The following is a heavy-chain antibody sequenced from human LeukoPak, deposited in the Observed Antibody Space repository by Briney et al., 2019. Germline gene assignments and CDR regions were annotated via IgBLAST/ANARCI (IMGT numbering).Heavy chain of an antibody. CDR2: VIASGAAT. J-gene: IGHJ4*02. CDR1: GFTFSRYA. V-gene: IGHV3-23*01. D-gene: IGHD4-17*01. Sequence: GGSLRLSCAASGFTFSRYAMSWVHQAPGKGLEWVSAVIASGAATYYADSVKGRFTISRDNSKKTMSLQMNSLRAEDTAVYYCAKGDSGDYAFDYWGRGILVTVSS. CDR3: AKGDSGDYAFDY.